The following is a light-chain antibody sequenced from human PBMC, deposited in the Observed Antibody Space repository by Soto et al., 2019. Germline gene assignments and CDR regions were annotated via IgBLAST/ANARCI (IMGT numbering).Light chain of an antibody. J-gene: IGKJ2*01. V-gene: IGKV3-15*01. CDR2: HAA. Sequence: EIVMTQSPATLSVSPGERATLSCRASQSVSNNVAWYQQKPGQAPRLLIYHAATRATGIPARFSGSGSGTEVTLTISSLQSEDFAVYYCQQYNDWPQTFGQGTKLDIK. CDR1: QSVSNN. CDR3: QQYNDWPQT.